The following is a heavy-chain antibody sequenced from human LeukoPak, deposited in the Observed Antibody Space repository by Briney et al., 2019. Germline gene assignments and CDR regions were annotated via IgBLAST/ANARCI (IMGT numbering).Heavy chain of an antibody. V-gene: IGHV4-59*01. D-gene: IGHD3-3*01. Sequence: PSETLSLTCTVSGGSISSYYWSWIRQPPGKGLEWIGYIYYSGSTNYNPSLKSRVTISVDTSKNQFSLKLSSVTAADTAVYYCARGYDFWSGYSENYYYYYMDVWGKGTTVTVSS. J-gene: IGHJ6*03. CDR1: GGSISSYY. CDR3: ARGYDFWSGYSENYYYYYMDV. CDR2: IYYSGST.